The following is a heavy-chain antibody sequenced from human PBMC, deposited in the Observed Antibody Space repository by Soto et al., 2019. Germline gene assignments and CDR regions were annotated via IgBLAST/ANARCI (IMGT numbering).Heavy chain of an antibody. Sequence: QVQLVESGGGVVQPGRSLRLSCAASGFTFSSYGMHWVRQAPGKGLEWVAVISYDGSNKYYADSVKGRFTISRDNSKNMLYLQMNSLRAEDTAVYYCASGDDAFDIWGQGTMVTVSS. J-gene: IGHJ3*02. CDR3: ASGDDAFDI. V-gene: IGHV3-30*03. CDR1: GFTFSSYG. D-gene: IGHD7-27*01. CDR2: ISYDGSNK.